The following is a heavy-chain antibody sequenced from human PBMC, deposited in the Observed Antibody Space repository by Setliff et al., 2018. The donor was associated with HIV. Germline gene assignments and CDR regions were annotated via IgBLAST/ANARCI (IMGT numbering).Heavy chain of an antibody. D-gene: IGHD1-26*01. J-gene: IGHJ4*02. V-gene: IGHV4-34*01. CDR3: ARDSSGSYWRYFDY. CDR1: GGSFSGYY. Sequence: PSETLSLTCAVYGGSFSGYYWSWIRQPPGKGLEWIGEINHSGSTNYNPSLKSRVTISVDNSKNTLYLQMNSLRAEDTAVYYCARDSSGSYWRYFDYWGQGTLVTVSS. CDR2: INHSGST.